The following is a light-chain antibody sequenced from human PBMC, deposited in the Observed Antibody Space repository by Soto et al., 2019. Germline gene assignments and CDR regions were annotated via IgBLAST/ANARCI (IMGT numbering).Light chain of an antibody. CDR1: QSISSY. CDR2: AAS. J-gene: IGKJ4*01. V-gene: IGKV1-39*01. CDR3: QQSYSTPLT. Sequence: DIQVTQSPSSLSASVVGRFTITCLASQSISSYLNWYQQKPGKAPKLLIYAASSLQSGVPSRFSGSGSGTDFTLTISSLQPEDFATYYCQQSYSTPLTFGGGTKVDIK.